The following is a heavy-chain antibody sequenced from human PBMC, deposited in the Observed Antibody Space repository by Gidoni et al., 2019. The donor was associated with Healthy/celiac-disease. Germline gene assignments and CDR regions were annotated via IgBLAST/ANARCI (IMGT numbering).Heavy chain of an antibody. D-gene: IGHD4-17*01. J-gene: IGHJ4*02. CDR2: IYYSGST. CDR1: GGSISSSSYY. Sequence: QLQLQESGPGLVKPSETLSLPCTVSGGSISSSSYYWGWIRQPPGKGLEWIGSIYYSGSTYYNPSLKSRVTISVDTSKNQFSLKLSSVTAADTAVYYCARREDYGDQLVYWGQGTLVTVSS. V-gene: IGHV4-39*01. CDR3: ARREDYGDQLVY.